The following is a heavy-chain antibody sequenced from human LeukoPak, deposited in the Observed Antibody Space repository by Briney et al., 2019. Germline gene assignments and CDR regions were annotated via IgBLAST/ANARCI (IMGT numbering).Heavy chain of an antibody. D-gene: IGHD5-18*01. CDR1: GFTVSSSY. CDR2: IYSGGST. CDR3: ARGGLGGYSYGTDFDY. V-gene: IGHV3-53*01. J-gene: IGHJ4*02. Sequence: GGSLRLSCAASGFTVSSSYMSWVRQAPGKGLEWVSVIYSGGSTYYADSVKGRFTISRDNAKNSLYLQMNSLRAEDTAVYYCARGGLGGYSYGTDFDYWGQGTLVTVSS.